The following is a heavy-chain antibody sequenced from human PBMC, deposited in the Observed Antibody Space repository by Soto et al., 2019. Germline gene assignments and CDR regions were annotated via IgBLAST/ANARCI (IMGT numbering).Heavy chain of an antibody. CDR1: GYIFTGYY. J-gene: IGHJ3*01. CDR2: INTKTGGT. Sequence: ASVKVSCKASGYIFTGYYIQWVRQAPGQGLEWMGWINTKTGGTKYAQKFQGRVTMTRDTSINTAYMEVSRLRSDDTAVYYCATDKVAFDLWGQGTMVTVSS. V-gene: IGHV1-2*02. D-gene: IGHD3-9*01. CDR3: ATDKVAFDL.